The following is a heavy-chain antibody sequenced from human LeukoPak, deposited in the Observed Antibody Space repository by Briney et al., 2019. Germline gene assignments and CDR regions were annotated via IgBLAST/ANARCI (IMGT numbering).Heavy chain of an antibody. CDR3: AKDSMVYCSSTSCYPDY. J-gene: IGHJ4*02. D-gene: IGHD2-2*01. CDR2: ISSSGSTI. Sequence: GGSLRLSCAASGFTFSSYEMNWVRQAPGKGLEWVSYISSSGSTIYYADSVKGRFTISRDNAKNSLYLQMNSLRAEDTAVYYCAKDSMVYCSSTSCYPDYWGQGTLVTVSS. CDR1: GFTFSSYE. V-gene: IGHV3-48*03.